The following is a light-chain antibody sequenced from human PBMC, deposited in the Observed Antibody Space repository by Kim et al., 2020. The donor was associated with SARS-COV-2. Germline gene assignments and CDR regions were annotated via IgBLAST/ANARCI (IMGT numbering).Light chain of an antibody. V-gene: IGLV2-8*01. J-gene: IGLJ1*01. Sequence: GQSVTISLSLSNRDIGIYSYVSWYQQHPGKAPKLIIYEVSKRPSGVPDRFSGSKSGNTASLTVSGLQAEDEADYYCTSYAGSNNYVFGSGTKVTVL. CDR2: EVS. CDR1: NRDIGIYSY. CDR3: TSYAGSNNYV.